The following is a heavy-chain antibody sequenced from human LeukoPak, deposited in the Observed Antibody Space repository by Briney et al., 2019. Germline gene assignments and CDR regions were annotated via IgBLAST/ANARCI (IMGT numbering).Heavy chain of an antibody. V-gene: IGHV4-39*07. CDR2: IYYSGST. CDR3: ARDNPYGSGTDY. D-gene: IGHD3-10*01. Sequence: SETLSLTCTVSGGSISSSSYCWGWIRQPPGKGLEWIGSIYYSGSTYYNPSLKSRVTVSVDTSKNQFSLKLSSVTAADTAVYYCARDNPYGSGTDYWGQGTLVTVSS. J-gene: IGHJ4*02. CDR1: GGSISSSSYC.